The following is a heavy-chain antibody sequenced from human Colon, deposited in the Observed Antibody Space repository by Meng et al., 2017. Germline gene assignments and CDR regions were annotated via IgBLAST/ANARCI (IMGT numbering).Heavy chain of an antibody. CDR2: IYTSGTT. D-gene: IGHD6-25*01. CDR1: GGSPLGHF. CDR3: VKMTRDSSDWYVDF. J-gene: IGHJ4*02. Sequence: SEPLSPTCPVPGGSPLGHFWSWFRQPAGKGLEWIGRIYTSGTTNYNPSLKGRVTMSINTSRTHFTLKVSSVTATDTADHYCVKMTRDSSDWYVDFWGQGTLVTVSS. V-gene: IGHV4-4*07.